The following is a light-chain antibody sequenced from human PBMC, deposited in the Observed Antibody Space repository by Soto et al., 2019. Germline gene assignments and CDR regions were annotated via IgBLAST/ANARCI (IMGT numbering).Light chain of an antibody. CDR2: LAA. CDR3: RQSERAPFT. J-gene: IGKJ3*01. CDR1: QTINYS. Sequence: DIPMTQSPSSLPASVGDRVTVSCRANQTINYSLNGYQQKPGEAPKLLIYLAATLHGGVASRFSGSGSGTGFTLSIKSLQPEDFATYFCRQSERAPFTFGPGAKLEI. V-gene: IGKV1-39*01.